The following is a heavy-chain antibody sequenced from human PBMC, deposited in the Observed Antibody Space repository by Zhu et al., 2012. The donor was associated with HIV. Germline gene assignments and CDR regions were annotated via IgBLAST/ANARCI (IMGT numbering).Heavy chain of an antibody. CDR3: ARGGGAFDI. CDR1: GGSISSYY. CDR2: IYTSGNT. J-gene: IGHJ3*02. V-gene: IGHV4-4*09. Sequence: QVQLQESGPGLVKPSETLSLTCTVSGGSISSYYWSWIRQPPGKGLEWIGYIYTSGNTNYNPSLKSRVTISVDTSKNQFSLKLSSVTAADTAVYYCARGGGAFDIWGQGTMVTVSS.